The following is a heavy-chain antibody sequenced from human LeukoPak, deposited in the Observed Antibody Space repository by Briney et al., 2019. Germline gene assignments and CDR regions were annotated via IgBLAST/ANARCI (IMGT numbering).Heavy chain of an antibody. CDR2: ISNSGTIT. V-gene: IGHV3-23*01. CDR3: ATESFHY. CDR1: GFTFSRFA. D-gene: IGHD3-10*01. Sequence: GGSLRLSCAVSGFTFSRFAMNWVRQAPGKGLEWVSIISNSGTITSYADSVKGRFTISRDNSKNTVYLQMYSLRAEDTALYYCATESFHYWGQGTLVAVSS. J-gene: IGHJ4*02.